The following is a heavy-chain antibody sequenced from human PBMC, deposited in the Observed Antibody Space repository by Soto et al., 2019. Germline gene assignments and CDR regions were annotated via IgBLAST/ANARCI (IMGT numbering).Heavy chain of an antibody. V-gene: IGHV3-53*01. CDR3: ATWHEREHAYDV. CDR2: LYDLDGS. J-gene: IGHJ3*01. D-gene: IGHD1-1*01. CDR1: GFTISGKKY. Sequence: VRLSFAAFGFTISGKKYVAWVRQAPVKGLEWVSALYDLDGSFYAASVKGRFTTSSDSSKTTVYLQMNDLRPDDTAVYYCATWHEREHAYDVWGQGTTVIVS.